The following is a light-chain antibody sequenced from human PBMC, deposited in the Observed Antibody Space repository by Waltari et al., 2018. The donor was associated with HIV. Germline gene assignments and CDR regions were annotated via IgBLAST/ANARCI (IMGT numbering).Light chain of an antibody. CDR2: GAS. CDR1: QTVPRRE. V-gene: IGKV3-20*01. Sequence: EIVLTQSPGSLSLSPGERVTLSGRASQTVPRRELAWYQQKPGQAPRRLIYGASSRATGIPDRFSGSGSGTDFILTISRLEPEDFAVYYCQQYGNSPWTFGQGTKVEI. CDR3: QQYGNSPWT. J-gene: IGKJ1*01.